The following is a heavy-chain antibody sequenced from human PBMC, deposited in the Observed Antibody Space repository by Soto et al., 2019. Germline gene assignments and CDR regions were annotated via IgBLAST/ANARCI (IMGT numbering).Heavy chain of an antibody. CDR2: IKTDGSIT. V-gene: IGHV3-74*01. D-gene: IGHD3-22*01. CDR3: AKAMNSVPEN. J-gene: IGHJ4*02. CDR1: GFTFSSYC. Sequence: GVSLRLSCAASGFTFSSYCMYWVRQAPGKGLVWVSRIKTDGSITSYADSVKGRFTVSRDNARDMLYLQMNSLRAEDTAVYYCAKAMNSVPENCGQGILVTVSS.